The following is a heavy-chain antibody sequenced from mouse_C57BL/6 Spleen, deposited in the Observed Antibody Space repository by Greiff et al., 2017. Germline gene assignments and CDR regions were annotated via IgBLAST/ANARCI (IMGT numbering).Heavy chain of an antibody. CDR1: GFTFSSYA. D-gene: IGHD2-5*01. CDR2: ISDGGSYT. CDR3: ARDNYSNYGGAMDY. J-gene: IGHJ4*01. Sequence: EVNVVESGGGLVKPGGSLKLSCAASGFTFSSYAMSWVRQTPEKRLEWVATISDGGSYTYYPDNVKGRFTISRDNAKNNLYLQMSHLKSEDTAMYYCARDNYSNYGGAMDYWGQGTSGTVSS. V-gene: IGHV5-4*01.